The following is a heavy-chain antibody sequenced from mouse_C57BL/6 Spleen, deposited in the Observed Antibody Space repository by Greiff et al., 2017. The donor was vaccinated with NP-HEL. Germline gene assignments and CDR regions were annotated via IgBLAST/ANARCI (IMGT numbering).Heavy chain of an antibody. V-gene: IGHV5-6*02. J-gene: IGHJ2*01. Sequence: DVKLVESGGDLVKPGGSLKLSCAASGFTFSSYGMSWVRQTPDKRLEWVATISSGGSYTYYPDSVKGRFTISRDNAKNTLYLQMSSLKSEDTAMYYCARLGLGGYYFDYWGQGTTLTVSS. CDR2: ISSGGSYT. CDR1: GFTFSSYG. CDR3: ARLGLGGYYFDY. D-gene: IGHD3-3*01.